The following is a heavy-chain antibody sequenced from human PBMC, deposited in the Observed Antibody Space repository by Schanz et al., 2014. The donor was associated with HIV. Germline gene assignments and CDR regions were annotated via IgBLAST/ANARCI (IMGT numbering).Heavy chain of an antibody. J-gene: IGHJ4*02. D-gene: IGHD3-9*01. CDR2: ISGSGDRT. V-gene: IGHV3-23*01. CDR3: AKADEIRDFYWYYPPFDS. Sequence: EVQLLDSGGGLVQPGGSLRVSCAASGFSFSRYAMNWVRQAPGKGLQWVSTISGSGDRTYYAESVRGRVTISRDNSKNILYLQMSNLRAEDTAVYYCAKADEIRDFYWYYPPFDSWGQGTLVTVSS. CDR1: GFSFSRYA.